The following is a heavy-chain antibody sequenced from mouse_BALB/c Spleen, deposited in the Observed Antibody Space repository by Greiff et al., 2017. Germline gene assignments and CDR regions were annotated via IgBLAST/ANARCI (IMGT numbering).Heavy chain of an antibody. CDR3: ANYDLDY. V-gene: IGHV3-6*02. J-gene: IGHJ2*01. Sequence: VQLQQSGPGLVKPSQSLSLTCSVTGYSITSGYYWNWIRQFPGNKLEWMGYISYDGSNNYNPSLKNRISITRDTSKNQFFLKLNSVTTEDTATYYCANYDLDYWGQGTTLTVSS. CDR1: GYSITSGYY. CDR2: ISYDGSN. D-gene: IGHD2-4*01.